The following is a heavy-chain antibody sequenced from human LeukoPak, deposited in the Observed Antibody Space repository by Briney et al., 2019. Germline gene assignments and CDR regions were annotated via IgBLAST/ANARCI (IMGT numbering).Heavy chain of an antibody. CDR3: ARGMSSIGGEYYDFWSGYYIWNWFDP. V-gene: IGHV1-2*02. Sequence: ASVKVSCKASGYTFTGYYMHWVRQAPGRGLEWMGWINPNSGGTNYAQKFQGRVTMTRDTSISTAYMELSRLRSDDTAVYYCARGMSSIGGEYYDFWSGYYIWNWFDPWGQGTLVTVSS. CDR1: GYTFTGYY. D-gene: IGHD3-3*01. CDR2: INPNSGGT. J-gene: IGHJ5*02.